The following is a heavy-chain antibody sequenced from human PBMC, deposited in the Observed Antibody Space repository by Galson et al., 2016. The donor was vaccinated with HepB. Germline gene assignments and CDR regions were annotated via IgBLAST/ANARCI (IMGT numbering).Heavy chain of an antibody. Sequence: LSLTCSVSGGSISGSGQHWGWIRQPPGKGLEWIGTIYYGGSSYYNPSLKSRVTMSVDTSKDRFSPDLNSVTAADTAVYYCARVRGGDSDFDYWGLGTLVIVSS. CDR2: IYYGGSS. J-gene: IGHJ4*01. CDR3: ARVRGGDSDFDY. V-gene: IGHV4-39*07. D-gene: IGHD2-21*02. CDR1: GGSISGSGQH.